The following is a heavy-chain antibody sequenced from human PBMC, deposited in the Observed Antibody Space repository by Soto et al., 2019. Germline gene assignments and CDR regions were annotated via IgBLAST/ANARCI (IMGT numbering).Heavy chain of an antibody. D-gene: IGHD4-17*01. CDR2: IIPIFGTA. J-gene: IGHJ4*02. CDR3: ARVPAETVTTPTPDDY. CDR1: GGTFSSYA. Sequence: QVQLVQSGAEVKKPGSSVKVSCKASGGTFSSYAISWVRQAPGQGLEWMGGIIPIFGTANYAQKFQGRVTITADESTSTDYIELSSLRSEDTAVYYCARVPAETVTTPTPDDYWGQGTLVTVSS. V-gene: IGHV1-69*12.